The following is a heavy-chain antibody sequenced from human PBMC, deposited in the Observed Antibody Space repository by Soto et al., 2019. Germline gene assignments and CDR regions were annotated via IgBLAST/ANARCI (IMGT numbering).Heavy chain of an antibody. CDR3: APAPFGGSYSDY. Sequence: QLQLQESGSGLVKPSQTLSLTCAVSGGSISSGGYSWSWIRQPPGKGLEWIGYIYHSGSTYYNPSLKSRVTISVDRSKNQFSLKPSSVTAAHSVLHYCAPAPFGGSYSDYWGQGTLVTVSS. CDR2: IYHSGST. V-gene: IGHV4-30-2*01. CDR1: GGSISSGGYS. J-gene: IGHJ4*02. D-gene: IGHD3-10*01.